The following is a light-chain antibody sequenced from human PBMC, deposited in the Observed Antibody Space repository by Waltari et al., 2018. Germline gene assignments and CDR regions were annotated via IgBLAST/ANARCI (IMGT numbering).Light chain of an antibody. CDR2: GNS. Sequence: QSVLTQPPAVSGAPGQRATISCTGGSSNNGLHSVFHWDPQLPGTAPKLLIYGNSNRPSGVPDRFSGSKSGTSASLAITGLQTKDEAVYYCQSYDSSLSAVVFGGGTKLTVL. CDR3: QSYDSSLSAVV. V-gene: IGLV1-40*01. J-gene: IGLJ3*02. CDR1: SSNNGLHSV.